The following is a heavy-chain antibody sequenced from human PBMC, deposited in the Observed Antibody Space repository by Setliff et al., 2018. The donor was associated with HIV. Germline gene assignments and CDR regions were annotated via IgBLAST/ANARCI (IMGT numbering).Heavy chain of an antibody. D-gene: IGHD4-17*01. CDR2: ISAHNGRI. CDR1: GYTFSDYG. V-gene: IGHV1-18*01. Sequence: ASVKVSCKASGYTFSDYGISWVRQAPGQGLEWMGWISAHNGRINYAQKFQGRVTITTDESTSTVYMELPSLRSEDTAVYYCARSPQLYGDYRDAFDIWGHGTMVTVSS. CDR3: ARSPQLYGDYRDAFDI. J-gene: IGHJ3*02.